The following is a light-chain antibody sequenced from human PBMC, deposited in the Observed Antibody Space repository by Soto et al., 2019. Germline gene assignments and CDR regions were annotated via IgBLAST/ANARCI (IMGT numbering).Light chain of an antibody. CDR3: QQYNSYPIT. Sequence: ETVLTPSPGSLSLSLGDRATLSCTATQTVSNGYLAWYQQKPGQAPSLLIYGAFTRATGIPARFSGTGSGTEFTLTISSLQPDDFATYYCQQYNSYPITFGQGTRLEI. CDR1: QTVSNGY. J-gene: IGKJ5*01. V-gene: IGKV3-20*01. CDR2: GAF.